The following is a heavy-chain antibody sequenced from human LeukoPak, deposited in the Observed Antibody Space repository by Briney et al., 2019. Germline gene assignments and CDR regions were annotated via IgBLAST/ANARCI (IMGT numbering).Heavy chain of an antibody. V-gene: IGHV1-2*02. CDR1: GYNFSVYY. J-gene: IGHJ3*01. CDR2: MDPNSGDT. Sequence: GASVKVSCKGSGYNFSVYYMHWVRLAPGQGLEWMGWMDPNSGDTIYAPKFQGRVSMTRDTSITTAYMELSSLTFDDSAMYYCATRGGLTPNTLAMWGHGTMVTVSS. CDR3: ATRGGLTPNTLAM. D-gene: IGHD2-15*01.